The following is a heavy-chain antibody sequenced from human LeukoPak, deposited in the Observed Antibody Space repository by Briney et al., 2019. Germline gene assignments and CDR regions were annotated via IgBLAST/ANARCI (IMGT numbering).Heavy chain of an antibody. CDR2: IIPIFGTA. CDR3: ARGGYCSSTSCYNWFDP. V-gene: IGHV1-69*06. J-gene: IGHJ5*02. CDR1: GGTFISYA. D-gene: IGHD2-2*01. Sequence: SVKVSCKASGGTFISYAISWVRQAPGQGLEWMGGIIPIFGTANYAQKFQGRVTITADKSTSTAYMELSSLRSEDTAVYYCARGGYCSSTSCYNWFDPWGQGTLVTVSS.